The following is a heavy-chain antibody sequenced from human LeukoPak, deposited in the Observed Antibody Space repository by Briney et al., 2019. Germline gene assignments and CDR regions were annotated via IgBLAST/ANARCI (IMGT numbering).Heavy chain of an antibody. CDR3: ARDPGSYPPRFDY. V-gene: IGHV1-69*13. Sequence: SVKVSCKASGGTFSSYAISWVRQAPGQGLEWMGGIIPIFGTANYAQKFQGRVTITADESTSTAYMELSSLRSDDTAVYYCARDPGSYPPRFDYWGQGTLVTVSS. CDR1: GGTFSSYA. CDR2: IIPIFGTA. J-gene: IGHJ4*02. D-gene: IGHD3-10*01.